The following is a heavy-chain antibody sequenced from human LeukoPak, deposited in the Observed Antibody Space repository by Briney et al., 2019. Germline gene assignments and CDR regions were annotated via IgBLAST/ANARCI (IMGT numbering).Heavy chain of an antibody. J-gene: IGHJ5*02. CDR2: INPNSGGT. CDR1: GYTFTGYY. Sequence: ASVKGSCKASGYTFTGYYMHWVREAPGQGLEWMGWINPNSGGTNYAQKFQGRVTMTRDMSTSTVYMELSSLRSEDTAVYYCARDPYYYDSSGYYSSNWFDPWGQGTLVTVSS. V-gene: IGHV1-2*02. D-gene: IGHD3-22*01. CDR3: ARDPYYYDSSGYYSSNWFDP.